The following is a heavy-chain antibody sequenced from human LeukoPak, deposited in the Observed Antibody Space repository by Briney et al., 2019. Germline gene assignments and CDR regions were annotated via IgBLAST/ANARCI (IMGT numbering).Heavy chain of an antibody. Sequence: SETLPLTCTVSGGSISSYYWSWVRQPPGKGLEWIGYIYYSGSTNYNPSLKSRVTISVDTSKNQFSLKLSSVTAADTAVYYCARQVGSYSPFDYWGQGTLVTVSS. CDR2: IYYSGST. V-gene: IGHV4-59*08. CDR1: GGSISSYY. D-gene: IGHD1-26*01. CDR3: ARQVGSYSPFDY. J-gene: IGHJ4*02.